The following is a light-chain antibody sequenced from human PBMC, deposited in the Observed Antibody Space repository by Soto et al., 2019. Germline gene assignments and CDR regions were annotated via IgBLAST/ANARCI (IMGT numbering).Light chain of an antibody. V-gene: IGKV3-20*01. Sequence: EVVLTQSPGTVSLSPGERATLSCRASHSVTSNYLAWYRQKTGRAPKLLIYAASSRATDTADRFSGRGSGKDFALSIRRLEPEDFAVNYCHQYGSSFTWTLGKGTKVEIK. J-gene: IGKJ1*01. CDR2: AAS. CDR1: HSVTSNY. CDR3: HQYGSSFTWT.